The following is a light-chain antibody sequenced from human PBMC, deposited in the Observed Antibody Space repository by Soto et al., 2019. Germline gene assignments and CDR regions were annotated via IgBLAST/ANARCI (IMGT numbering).Light chain of an antibody. J-gene: IGKJ3*01. CDR3: QHPYSTPG. Sequence: IQLTQSPSSLSASVGDRVSITCRASQNIDNFLNWYQQKPGKAPKLLFYAASDLQDGVPTRFSGSGSGTDFTLTISGLQPEDYGTYYCQHPYSTPGFGPGTKLDIK. CDR2: AAS. V-gene: IGKV1-39*01. CDR1: QNIDNF.